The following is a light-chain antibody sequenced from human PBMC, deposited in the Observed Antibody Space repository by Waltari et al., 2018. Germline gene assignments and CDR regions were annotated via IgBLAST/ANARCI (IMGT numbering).Light chain of an antibody. CDR3: QSYDSSLSGHVV. CDR1: SSNIGAGYD. J-gene: IGLJ2*01. CDR2: GNS. V-gene: IGLV1-40*01. Sequence: QSVLTQPPSVSGAPGQRVTISCPRSSSNIGAGYDVHWYQQLPGTAPKRLIYGNSNRPSGAPDRFSGSKSGTSASLAITGLQAEDEADYYYQSYDSSLSGHVVFGGGTKLTVL.